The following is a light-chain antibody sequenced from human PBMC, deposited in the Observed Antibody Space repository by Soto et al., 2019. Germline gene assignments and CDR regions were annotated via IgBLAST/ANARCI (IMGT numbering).Light chain of an antibody. Sequence: EIVLTQSPATLSLSPGERATLSCRASQSISHFLAWYQQRPGQAPRLLIYDASNRATGIPTRFSGSGSETDFTLTISSLEPEDFAVYYCQHRSTWPPITFGHGTRLDFK. CDR2: DAS. J-gene: IGKJ5*01. V-gene: IGKV3-11*01. CDR3: QHRSTWPPIT. CDR1: QSISHF.